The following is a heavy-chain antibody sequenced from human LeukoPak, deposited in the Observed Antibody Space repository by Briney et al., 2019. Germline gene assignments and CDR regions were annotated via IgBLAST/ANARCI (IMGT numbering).Heavy chain of an antibody. V-gene: IGHV4-38-2*02. CDR1: GYSISSGYY. CDR3: AGGYGSGTYSA. CDR2: IYHSGST. J-gene: IGHJ5*02. D-gene: IGHD3-10*01. Sequence: SETLSLTCTVSGYSISSGYYWGWIRQPPGKGLEWIGSIYHSGSTYYNPSLKSRVTISVDTSKNQFSLRLTSVTAGDTAVYFCAGGYGSGTYSAWGQGTLVTVSS.